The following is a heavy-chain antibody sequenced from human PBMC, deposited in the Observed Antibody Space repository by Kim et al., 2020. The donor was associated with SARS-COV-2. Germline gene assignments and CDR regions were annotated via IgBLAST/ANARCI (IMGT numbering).Heavy chain of an antibody. CDR1: GGSFSGYY. CDR2: INHSGST. D-gene: IGHD3-10*01. J-gene: IGHJ6*02. V-gene: IGHV4-34*01. CDR3: ARHGSGSYGRYYYYYYGMDV. Sequence: SETLSLTCAAYGGSFSGYYWSWIRQPPGKGLEWIGEINHSGSTNYNPSLKSRVTISVDTSKNQFSLKLSSVTAADTAVYYCARHGSGSYGRYYYYYYGMDVWRQGTTVTVSS.